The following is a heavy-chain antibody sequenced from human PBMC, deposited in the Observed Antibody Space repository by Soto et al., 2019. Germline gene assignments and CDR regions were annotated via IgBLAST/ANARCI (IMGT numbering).Heavy chain of an antibody. CDR3: ASDRAPYYDSSGYSINWFNP. CDR1: GYSFTSYW. D-gene: IGHD3-22*01. CDR2: IDPSDSYT. Sequence: GESLKISWKGSGYSFTSYWISWVRQMPGKGLEWMGRIDPSDSYTNYSPSFQGHVTISADKSISTAYLQWSGLKASDTAMYYCASDRAPYYDSSGYSINWFNPWGQGTLVTVSS. V-gene: IGHV5-10-1*01. J-gene: IGHJ5*02.